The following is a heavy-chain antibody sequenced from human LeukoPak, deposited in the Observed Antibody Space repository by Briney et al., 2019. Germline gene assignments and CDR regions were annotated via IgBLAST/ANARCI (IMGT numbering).Heavy chain of an antibody. CDR2: ISGSGGDT. Sequence: LSGGSLRLSCAASEFTFSSYAMSWVRQAPGKGLEWVSGISGSGGDTYYADSVKGRFTISRDNSKNTLYLQMNSLRAEDTAVYYCAKVGLQSYYFDYWGQGTLVTVSS. D-gene: IGHD3/OR15-3a*01. J-gene: IGHJ4*02. CDR3: AKVGLQSYYFDY. CDR1: EFTFSSYA. V-gene: IGHV3-23*01.